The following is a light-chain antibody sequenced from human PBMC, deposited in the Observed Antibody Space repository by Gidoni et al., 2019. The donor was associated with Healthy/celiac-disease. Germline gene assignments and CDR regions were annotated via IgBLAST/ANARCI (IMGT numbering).Light chain of an antibody. CDR2: DAS. CDR3: QQYDNLFT. J-gene: IGKJ4*01. CDR1: QDISNY. Sequence: DIQMTQSPSSLSASVGDRVTITCQASQDISNYLNWYQQKPGKAPKLLIYDASNLETGVPSRFSGSGSGTDFTFTISSLQPEDIATYYCQQYDNLFTFGGGTKVGFK. V-gene: IGKV1-33*01.